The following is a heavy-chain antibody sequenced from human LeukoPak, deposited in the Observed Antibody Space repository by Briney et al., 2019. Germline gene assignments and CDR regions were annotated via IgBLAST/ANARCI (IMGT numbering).Heavy chain of an antibody. V-gene: IGHV3-30-3*01. CDR1: GFDFHNYV. J-gene: IGHJ4*02. Sequence: GGSLRLSCAASGFDFHNYVIHWVRKAPGKGLEWVAVISSDVNIKYYADSVKGRFTISRDSSSKMVSLQMNSLGTEDTSVYYCVREGFYESESLPTVYFDYWGQGTLVTVSS. CDR3: VREGFYESESLPTVYFDY. D-gene: IGHD2/OR15-2a*01. CDR2: ISSDVNIK.